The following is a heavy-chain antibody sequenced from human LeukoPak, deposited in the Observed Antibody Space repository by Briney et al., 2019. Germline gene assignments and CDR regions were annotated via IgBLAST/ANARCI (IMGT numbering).Heavy chain of an antibody. CDR2: VSDSGSSA. D-gene: IGHD2-15*01. J-gene: IGHJ4*02. CDR1: GFTFRNYG. V-gene: IGHV3-23*01. Sequence: PGGSLRLSCAVSGFTFRNYGMSWVRQAPGKGLEWVSVVSDSGSSAYYTDSVKGRFTISRDNSKNTLYLQMNSLRAEDTAVYYCAPDLRGAAWSLVYWGQGTLVTVSS. CDR3: APDLRGAAWSLVY.